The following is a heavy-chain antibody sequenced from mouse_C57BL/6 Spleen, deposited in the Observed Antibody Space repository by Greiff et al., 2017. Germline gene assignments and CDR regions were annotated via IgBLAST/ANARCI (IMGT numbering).Heavy chain of an antibody. Sequence: VQLQQPGAELVRPWSSVKLSCKASGYTFTSYWMHWVKQRPIQGLEWIGNINPSNGGTNYNEKFKSKATLTVDKSSSTAYMQLSSLTSEDSAVYYCARGGLGRGYFDYWGQGTTLTVSS. V-gene: IGHV1-53*01. CDR1: GYTFTSYW. CDR2: INPSNGGT. D-gene: IGHD4-1*01. J-gene: IGHJ2*01. CDR3: ARGGLGRGYFDY.